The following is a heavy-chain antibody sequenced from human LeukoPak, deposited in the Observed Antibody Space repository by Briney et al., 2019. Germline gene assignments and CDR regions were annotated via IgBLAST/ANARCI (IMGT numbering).Heavy chain of an antibody. CDR1: GYSFTSYW. V-gene: IGHV5-51*01. CDR3: ARNPGDIVATISCNPWCIETNFDY. D-gene: IGHD5-12*01. Sequence: GESLKISCKGSGYSFTSYWIGWVSQMPGKGLEWMGIIYPGDSDTRYSPSFQGQVTISADKSISTAYLQWSSLKASDTAMYYCARNPGDIVATISCNPWCIETNFDYWGQGTLATVSS. CDR2: IYPGDSDT. J-gene: IGHJ4*02.